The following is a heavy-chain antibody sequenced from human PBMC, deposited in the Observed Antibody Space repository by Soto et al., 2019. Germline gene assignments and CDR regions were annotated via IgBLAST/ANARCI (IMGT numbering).Heavy chain of an antibody. V-gene: IGHV3-30*04. Sequence: GGSLRLSCAASGFTFSSYAMHWVRQAPGKGLEWVAVISYDGSNKYYADSVKGRFTISRDNSKNTLYLQMNSLRAEDTAVYYCARAVAGNSGSYYYYYGMDVWGQGTTVTVSS. CDR2: ISYDGSNK. D-gene: IGHD1-26*01. CDR1: GFTFSSYA. CDR3: ARAVAGNSGSYYYYYGMDV. J-gene: IGHJ6*02.